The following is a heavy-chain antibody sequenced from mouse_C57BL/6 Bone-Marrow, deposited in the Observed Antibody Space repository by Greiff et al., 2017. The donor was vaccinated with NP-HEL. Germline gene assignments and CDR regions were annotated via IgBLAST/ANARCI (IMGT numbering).Heavy chain of an antibody. CDR1: GYTFTSYW. CDR3: ARYYSNSGWYFDV. V-gene: IGHV1-50*01. D-gene: IGHD2-5*01. Sequence: VQLQQPGAELVKPGASVKLSCKASGYTFTSYWMQWVKQRPGQGLEWIGEIDPSDSYTNSNQKFKGKATLTVDTSSSTAYMQLSSLTSEDSAVYYCARYYSNSGWYFDVWGTGTTVTVSS. J-gene: IGHJ1*03. CDR2: IDPSDSYT.